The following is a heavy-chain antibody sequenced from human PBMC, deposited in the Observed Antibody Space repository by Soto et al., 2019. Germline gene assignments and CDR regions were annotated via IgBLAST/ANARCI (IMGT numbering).Heavy chain of an antibody. V-gene: IGHV1-8*01. CDR1: GYTFTSYD. CDR3: ARFSEGYSGLKGYYYMDV. J-gene: IGHJ6*03. D-gene: IGHD4-4*01. Sequence: ASVKVSCKASGYTFTSYDINWVRQATGQGLEWKGWMNPNSGNTGYAQKFQGRVTMNRNTPISTAYMELSSLRSEDTAVYYCARFSEGYSGLKGYYYMDVWGKGTTVTVSS. CDR2: MNPNSGNT.